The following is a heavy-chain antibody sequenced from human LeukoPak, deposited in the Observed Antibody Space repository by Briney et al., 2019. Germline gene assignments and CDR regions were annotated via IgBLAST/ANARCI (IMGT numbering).Heavy chain of an antibody. V-gene: IGHV1-2*02. J-gene: IGHJ4*02. Sequence: ASVKVSCKASGYTFTGYYMHWVRQAPGQGLEWMGWINPNSGGTNYAQKFQGRVTMTRDTSISTAYMELSGLRSDDTAVYHCARDGMDSYDSSGYYPIDYWGQGTLVTVSS. CDR1: GYTFTGYY. D-gene: IGHD3-22*01. CDR3: ARDGMDSYDSSGYYPIDY. CDR2: INPNSGGT.